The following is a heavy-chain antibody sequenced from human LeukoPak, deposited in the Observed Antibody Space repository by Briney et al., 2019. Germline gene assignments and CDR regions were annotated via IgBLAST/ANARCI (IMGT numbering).Heavy chain of an antibody. CDR1: GGSISSYY. V-gene: IGHV4-4*07. CDR3: ASSRGKGNFDY. J-gene: IGHJ4*02. CDR2: IYTSGST. Sequence: SETLSLTCTVSGGSISSYYWSWVRQPAGKGLEWIGRIYTSGSTNYNPSLKSRVTMSVDTSKNQFSLKLSPVTAAYTAVYYCASSRGKGNFDYWGQGTLVTLSS. D-gene: IGHD6-19*01.